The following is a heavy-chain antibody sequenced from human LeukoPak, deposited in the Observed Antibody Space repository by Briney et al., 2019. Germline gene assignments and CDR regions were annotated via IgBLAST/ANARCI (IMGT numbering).Heavy chain of an antibody. CDR3: ARDPGAVADFYFDQ. J-gene: IGHJ4*02. V-gene: IGHV4-59*01. CDR2: VSYSGSS. CDR1: GGSISRDY. D-gene: IGHD6-19*01. Sequence: SETLSLTCTVSGGSISRDYWSWIWQPPGQGLEWIGYVSYSGSSNYNPSLKSRVTISVETSKNQFSLKLSSVTAADTAVYYCARDPGAVADFYFDQWGQGTLVTVSS.